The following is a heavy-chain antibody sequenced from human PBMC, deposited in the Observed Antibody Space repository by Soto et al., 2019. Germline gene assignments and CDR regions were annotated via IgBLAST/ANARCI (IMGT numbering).Heavy chain of an antibody. D-gene: IGHD6-19*01. CDR3: ARCTVDTIVTSGWCHYLDP. CDR1: GVTFSSYG. V-gene: IGHV3-33*01. Sequence: GGSLRLSCAASGVTFSSYGMHWVRQAPGKGLEWVSVVRGGGRNTYYADSVRGRFTISRDNSKNTLYLQMNSLRAEDTAIYFCARCTVDTIVTSGWCHYLDPWGQGTLVTVSS. CDR2: VRGGGRNT. J-gene: IGHJ5*02.